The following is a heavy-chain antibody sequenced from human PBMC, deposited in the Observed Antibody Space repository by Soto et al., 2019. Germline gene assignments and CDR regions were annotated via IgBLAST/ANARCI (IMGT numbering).Heavy chain of an antibody. J-gene: IGHJ6*02. CDR2: IRGFSPYT. V-gene: IGHV3-21*01. CDR1: GFTFRTYT. D-gene: IGHD3-10*01. Sequence: GGSLRLSCISSGFTFRTYTMNWVRQAPGKGLEWVSGIRGFSPYTFYAESVKGRFTISRNNAKNSLYLQMDSLRAEDTAVYYCARDRGYDAHDYYYNAMDVWGQGTTVTVSS. CDR3: ARDRGYDAHDYYYNAMDV.